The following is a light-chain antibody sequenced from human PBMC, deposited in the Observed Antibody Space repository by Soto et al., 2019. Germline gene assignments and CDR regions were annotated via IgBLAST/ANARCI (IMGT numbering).Light chain of an antibody. Sequence: QSVLTQPASVSGTPGQSITVSCIGTSSDIGRYNYVSWYQQHPGRAPKLIIRDVSSRPSGVPTRFSGSKSGNSASLTISGLQVEDEAYYFCSSYSSINAQLFGGGTKLTVL. V-gene: IGLV2-14*03. CDR1: SSDIGRYNY. CDR3: SSYSSINAQL. J-gene: IGLJ2*01. CDR2: DVS.